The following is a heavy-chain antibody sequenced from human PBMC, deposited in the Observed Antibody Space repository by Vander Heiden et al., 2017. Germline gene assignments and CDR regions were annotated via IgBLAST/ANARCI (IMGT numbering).Heavy chain of an antibody. V-gene: IGHV4-59*01. Sequence: QVQLQESGPGLVKPSETLSLTCTVSGGSISSYYWSWIRQPPGKGLEWIGYSYYSGSTNYNPSLKSRVTISVDTSKNQFSLKLSSVTAADTAVYYCARYDRLYYFDYWGQGTLVTVSS. J-gene: IGHJ4*02. CDR1: GGSISSYY. CDR3: ARYDRLYYFDY. CDR2: SYYSGST. D-gene: IGHD3-16*01.